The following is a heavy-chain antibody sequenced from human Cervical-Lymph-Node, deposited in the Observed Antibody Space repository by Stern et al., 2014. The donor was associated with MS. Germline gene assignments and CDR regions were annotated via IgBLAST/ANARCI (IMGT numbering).Heavy chain of an antibody. V-gene: IGHV1-2*02. CDR3: ARERSQGFEY. J-gene: IGHJ4*02. CDR2: INPNSSGT. D-gene: IGHD3-3*01. Sequence: QVQLVESGAEVKKPGASVKVSCKASGYIFTDYYIHWVRQAPGQGLEWMGWINPNSSGTNFAQKFQGRVTMTRDTSITTAYMELSRLRSDDTAVYYCARERSQGFEYWGQGALVTVFS. CDR1: GYIFTDYY.